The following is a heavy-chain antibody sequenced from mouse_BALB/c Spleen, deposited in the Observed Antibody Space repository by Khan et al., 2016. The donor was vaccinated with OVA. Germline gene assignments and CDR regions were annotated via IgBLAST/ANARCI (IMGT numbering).Heavy chain of an antibody. CDR3: ARGFYGNPFAD. CDR1: GFTFSDYY. CDR2: ISDGGSYT. J-gene: IGHJ3*01. Sequence: EVELVESGGGLVKPGGSLKLSCAASGFTFSDYYMYWVRQTPEKRLEWVATISDGGSYTYYLDSLKGRFTISRDDAKNNLYLQMNSLKSEDTAMYYCARGFYGNPFADWGQGTLVTGSA. D-gene: IGHD2-1*01. V-gene: IGHV5-4*02.